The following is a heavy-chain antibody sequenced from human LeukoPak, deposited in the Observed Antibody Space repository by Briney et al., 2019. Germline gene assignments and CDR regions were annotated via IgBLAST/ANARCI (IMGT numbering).Heavy chain of an antibody. CDR3: ARARTAVAGTWYFQQ. D-gene: IGHD6-19*01. V-gene: IGHV3-48*02. Sequence: GGSLRLSCAASGFTFSTHSMNWVRQAPGKGLEWVSYISSSSSTIYYADSVKGRFTISRDNAKNSLYLQMNSLRDEDTAVYYCARARTAVAGTWYFQQWGQGTLVTVSS. J-gene: IGHJ1*01. CDR2: ISSSSSTI. CDR1: GFTFSTHS.